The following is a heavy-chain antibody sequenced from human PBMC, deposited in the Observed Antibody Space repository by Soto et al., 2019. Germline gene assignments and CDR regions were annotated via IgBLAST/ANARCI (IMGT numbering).Heavy chain of an antibody. J-gene: IGHJ5*02. CDR1: GYTFTSYG. CDR2: ISAYNGNT. Sequence: ASVKVSCKASGYTFTSYGISWVRQAPGQGLEWMGWISAYNGNTNYAQKLQDRVTMTTDTSTSTAYTELRSLRSDDTAVYYCARAIAAAGPRFDPWGQGTLVTVSS. D-gene: IGHD6-13*01. V-gene: IGHV1-18*01. CDR3: ARAIAAAGPRFDP.